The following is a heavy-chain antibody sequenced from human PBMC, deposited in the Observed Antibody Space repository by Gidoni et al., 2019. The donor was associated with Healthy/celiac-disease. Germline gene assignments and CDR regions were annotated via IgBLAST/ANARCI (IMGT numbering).Heavy chain of an antibody. CDR3: ARGRGYSYGYASHGFDY. D-gene: IGHD5-18*01. V-gene: IGHV4-34*01. J-gene: IGHJ4*02. Sequence: QVQLQQWGAGLLKPSETLSLTCAVYGGSFSGYYWSWIRQPPGKGLEWMGEINHSGSTNYNPSLKSRVTISVDTSKNQFSLKLSSVTAADTAVYYCARGRGYSYGYASHGFDYWGQGTLVTVSS. CDR1: GGSFSGYY. CDR2: INHSGST.